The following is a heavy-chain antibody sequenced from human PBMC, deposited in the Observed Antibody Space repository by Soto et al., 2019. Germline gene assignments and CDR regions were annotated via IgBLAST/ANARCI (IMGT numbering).Heavy chain of an antibody. CDR1: GGSFSGYY. Sequence: QVQLQQWGAGLLKPSETLSLTCAVYGGSFSGYYWTWIRQPPGTGLEWIGEINHSGSTNYNPSLKSRVTISVDTSKXXFSLXLTSVTAADTAVYYCARDKITGLFDYWGQGTLVTVSS. CDR2: INHSGST. J-gene: IGHJ4*02. V-gene: IGHV4-34*01. D-gene: IGHD2-8*02. CDR3: ARDKITGLFDY.